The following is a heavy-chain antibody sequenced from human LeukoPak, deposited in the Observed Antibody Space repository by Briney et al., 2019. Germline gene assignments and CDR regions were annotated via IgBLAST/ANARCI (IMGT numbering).Heavy chain of an antibody. CDR2: INPAGSET. Sequence: GGSLRLSCAASGFSFNAYWMAWVRQAPGTALEWVANINPAGSETFHVDPVKGRFSISRDHAKNLVYLQMNSLRAEDTAVYYCATFGLVAALDLWGQGTLVTVSS. CDR1: GFSFNAYW. D-gene: IGHD5-12*01. J-gene: IGHJ4*02. CDR3: ATFGLVAALDL. V-gene: IGHV3-7*01.